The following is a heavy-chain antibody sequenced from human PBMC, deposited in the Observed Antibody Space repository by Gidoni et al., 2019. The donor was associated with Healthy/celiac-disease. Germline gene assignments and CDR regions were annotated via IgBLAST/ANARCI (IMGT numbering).Heavy chain of an antibody. J-gene: IGHJ4*02. V-gene: IGHV3-21*01. D-gene: IGHD6-19*01. CDR3: ATYSSGWYSSPPRLGTQF. CDR1: GFTFSSYS. Sequence: EVQLVESGGGLVKPGGSLRLSCAASGFTFSSYSLNWVRQAPGKGLEWVSSISSSSSYIYYADSVKGRFTISRDNAKNSLYLQMNSLRAEDTAVYYCATYSSGWYSSPPRLGTQFWGQGTLVTVSS. CDR2: ISSSSSYI.